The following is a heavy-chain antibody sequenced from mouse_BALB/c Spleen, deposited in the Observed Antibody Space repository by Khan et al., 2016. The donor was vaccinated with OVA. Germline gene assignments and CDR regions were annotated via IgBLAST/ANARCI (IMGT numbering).Heavy chain of an antibody. CDR1: GYSFTDYN. J-gene: IGHJ3*01. V-gene: IGHV1S135*01. CDR2: IDPYNDVT. CDR3: ARWDYDDDVGLPAY. Sequence: LQQSGPELVKPGASVKVSCKASGYSFTDYNMYWVKQSHGKSLEWIGYIDPYNDVTSYNQKFKGKATLTVDKSSSTAFMHLNSLTSEDTAVYYGARWDYDDDVGLPAYGGQGTLVTVSA. D-gene: IGHD2-4*01.